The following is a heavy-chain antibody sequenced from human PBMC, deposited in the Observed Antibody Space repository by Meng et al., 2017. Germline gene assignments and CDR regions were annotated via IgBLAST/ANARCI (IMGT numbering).Heavy chain of an antibody. Sequence: QGRLGQSGSELRKPGASVKVSCKASGYTLPSYAINWLRQAPGQGLQWMGWIDTKTGNPTYVPGFTGRLVFSLDTSVSTAYLQISGLKADDTAVYYCTRDGYSDCSRTSCFDSWGQGTLVTVSS. CDR2: IDTKTGNP. J-gene: IGHJ4*02. CDR1: GYTLPSYA. V-gene: IGHV7-4-1*02. CDR3: TRDGYSDCSRTSCFDS. D-gene: IGHD2-2*01.